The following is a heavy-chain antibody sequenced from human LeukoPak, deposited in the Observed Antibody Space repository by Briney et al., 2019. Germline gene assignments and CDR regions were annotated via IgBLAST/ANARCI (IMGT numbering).Heavy chain of an antibody. V-gene: IGHV3-66*01. D-gene: IGHD3-10*01. J-gene: IGHJ4*02. CDR3: ARSYGSGGYYPYYFDY. CDR1: GFTVSSNY. Sequence: PGGSLRLSCATSGFTVSSNYMSWVRQAPGKGLEWVSVIYSGGSTYYADSVKGRFTNSRDNSKNTLYLQMNSLRAEDTAVYYCARSYGSGGYYPYYFDYWGQGTLVTVSS. CDR2: IYSGGST.